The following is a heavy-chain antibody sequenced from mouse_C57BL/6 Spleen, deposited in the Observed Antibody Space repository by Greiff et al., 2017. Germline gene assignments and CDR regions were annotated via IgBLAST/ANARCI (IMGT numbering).Heavy chain of an antibody. J-gene: IGHJ3*01. D-gene: IGHD2-2*01. V-gene: IGHV5-15*01. CDR2: ISNLAYSI. Sequence: EVKLMESGGGLVQPGGSLKLSCAASGFTFSDYGMAWVRQAPRKGPEWVAFISNLAYSIYYADTVTGRFTISRENAKNTLYLEMSSLRSEDTAMYYCARPMVTTGAWFAYWGQGTLVTVSA. CDR1: GFTFSDYG. CDR3: ARPMVTTGAWFAY.